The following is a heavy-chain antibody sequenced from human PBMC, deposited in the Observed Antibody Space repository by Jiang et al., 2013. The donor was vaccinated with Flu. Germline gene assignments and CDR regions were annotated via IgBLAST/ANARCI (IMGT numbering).Heavy chain of an antibody. CDR3: ARGHRGYRIAAAGTILKTNWFDP. D-gene: IGHD6-13*01. J-gene: IGHJ5*02. CDR2: MNPNSGNT. V-gene: IGHV1-8*01. CDR1: GYTFTSYD. Sequence: QLVESGAEVKKPGASVKVSCKASGYTFTSYDINWVRQATGQGLEWMGWMNPNSGNTGYAQKFQGRVTMTRNTSISTAYMELSSLRSEDTAVYYCARGHRGYRIAAAGTILKTNWFDPWGQGTLVTVSS.